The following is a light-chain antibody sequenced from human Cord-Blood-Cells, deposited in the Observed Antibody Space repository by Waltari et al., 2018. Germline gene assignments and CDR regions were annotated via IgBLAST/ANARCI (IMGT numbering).Light chain of an antibody. V-gene: IGKV2-30*01. J-gene: IGKJ1*01. CDR1: QSLVYSDGNTY. Sequence: VVLTQSLLSLPVTLGQPASILCRSSQSLVYSDGNTYLNWFQQRPGQSPRRLIYKVSNRDSGVPDRCSGSGSGTDFTLKISRVEAEDVGVYYCMQGTQWTFGQGTKVEIK. CDR3: MQGTQWT. CDR2: KVS.